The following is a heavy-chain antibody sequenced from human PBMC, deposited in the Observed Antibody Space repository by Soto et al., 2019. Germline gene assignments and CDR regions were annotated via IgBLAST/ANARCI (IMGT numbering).Heavy chain of an antibody. Sequence: PGESLKISCKGSGYRFTNYWIGWVRQMPGEGLEWKGIIYPGDSDTRYSPSFQGQVTISADKSINSVYLQWSSLKASDTATYYCARLGFNYDFLSGYYNVHHYYGIDVWGQGTTVTVSS. V-gene: IGHV5-51*01. CDR1: GYRFTNYW. J-gene: IGHJ6*02. CDR2: IYPGDSDT. D-gene: IGHD3-3*01. CDR3: ARLGFNYDFLSGYYNVHHYYGIDV.